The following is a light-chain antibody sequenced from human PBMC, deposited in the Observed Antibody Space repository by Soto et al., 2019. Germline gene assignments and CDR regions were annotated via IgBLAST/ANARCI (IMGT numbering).Light chain of an antibody. J-gene: IGLJ1*01. CDR2: DVS. CDR3: SSYSTGGSYV. Sequence: QSALTQPASVSGSPGQSIAISCTGTSSDVGGYNSASWYQQHPGKAPKLLIYDVSNRPSGVSNRFSGSTSGNTASLTISGLQAEDEADYYCSSYSTGGSYVFGTGTKLTVL. CDR1: SSDVGGYNS. V-gene: IGLV2-14*03.